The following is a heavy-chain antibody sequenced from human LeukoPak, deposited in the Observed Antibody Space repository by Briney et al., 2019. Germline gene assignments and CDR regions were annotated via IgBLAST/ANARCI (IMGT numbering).Heavy chain of an antibody. J-gene: IGHJ6*04. D-gene: IGHD6-6*01. CDR1: GGSISSGGYY. Sequence: SETLSLTCTVSGGSISSGGYYWSWIRQPPGKGLEWIGYIYHSGSTYYNPSLKSRVTISVDRSKNQFSLKLSSVTAADTAVYYCARDLHLVGPGLDVWGKGTTVTVSS. V-gene: IGHV4-30-2*01. CDR3: ARDLHLVGPGLDV. CDR2: IYHSGST.